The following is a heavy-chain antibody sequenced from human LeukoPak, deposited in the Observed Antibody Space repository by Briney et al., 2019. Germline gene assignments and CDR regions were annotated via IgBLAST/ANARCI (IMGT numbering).Heavy chain of an antibody. CDR3: ALVSSSSDFDY. V-gene: IGHV3-11*04. CDR2: ISSSGSTI. CDR1: GFTFSDYY. D-gene: IGHD6-6*01. J-gene: IGHJ4*02. Sequence: GGSLRLSCAASGFTFSDYYMSWIRQAPGKGLEWVSYISSSGSTIYYADSVKGRFTISRDNAKNSLYLQMNSLRAEDTAVYYCALVSSSSDFDYWGQGTLVTVSS.